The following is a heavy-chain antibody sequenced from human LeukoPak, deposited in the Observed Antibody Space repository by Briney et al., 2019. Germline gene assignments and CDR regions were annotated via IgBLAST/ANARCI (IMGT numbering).Heavy chain of an antibody. Sequence: SETLSLTCAVFGGSFGGYYWSWIRQSPGKGLEWIGEIDHSGSTNYNPSMKSRVTMSVDTSKNQLSLKVTSVTAADTAVYYCARRRSSGWYYFDYWGQGTLVTVSS. D-gene: IGHD3-22*01. CDR2: IDHSGST. V-gene: IGHV4-34*01. CDR3: ARRRSSGWYYFDY. CDR1: GGSFGGYY. J-gene: IGHJ4*02.